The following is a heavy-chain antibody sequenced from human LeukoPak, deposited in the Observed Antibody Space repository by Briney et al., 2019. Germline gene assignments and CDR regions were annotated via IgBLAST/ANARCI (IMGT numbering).Heavy chain of an antibody. Sequence: GGSLRLSCAASEFTCRDYWMNWVRQAPGKGLEWVANIEQDGSEKNYVDSVKGRFTISRDNAKSSLYLQMNSLRSEDTAVYYCAGGSGWLPDSWGQGTLVIVSS. V-gene: IGHV3-7*01. CDR1: EFTCRDYW. CDR3: AGGSGWLPDS. J-gene: IGHJ4*02. D-gene: IGHD5-24*01. CDR2: IEQDGSEK.